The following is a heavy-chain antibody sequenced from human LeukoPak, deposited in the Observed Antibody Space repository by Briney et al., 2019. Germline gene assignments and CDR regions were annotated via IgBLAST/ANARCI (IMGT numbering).Heavy chain of an antibody. D-gene: IGHD2-2*01. Sequence: SETLSLTCTVSGGSISSHYWSWIRQPPGKGLEWIGYIYYSGSTNYNPSLKSRVTISVDTSKNQFSLKLSSVTAADTAVYYCARDRRYCSSTTCPPLYWYFDLWGRGTLVTVSS. J-gene: IGHJ2*01. CDR3: ARDRRYCSSTTCPPLYWYFDL. CDR2: IYYSGST. CDR1: GGSISSHY. V-gene: IGHV4-59*11.